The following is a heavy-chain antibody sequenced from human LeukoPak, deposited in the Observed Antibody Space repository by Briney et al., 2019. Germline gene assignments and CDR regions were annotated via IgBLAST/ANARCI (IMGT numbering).Heavy chain of an antibody. CDR2: INPNSGGT. CDR3: ARAYGSGSSYHPDY. Sequence: GASVKVSCKASGYTFTSYDINWVRQATGQGLEWMGWINPNSGGTNSSQKFQDRVTLTRDTSISTAYMELGSLRSDDTAIYYCARAYGSGSSYHPDYWGQGTLVTVSS. CDR1: GYTFTSYD. J-gene: IGHJ4*02. D-gene: IGHD3-10*01. V-gene: IGHV1-2*02.